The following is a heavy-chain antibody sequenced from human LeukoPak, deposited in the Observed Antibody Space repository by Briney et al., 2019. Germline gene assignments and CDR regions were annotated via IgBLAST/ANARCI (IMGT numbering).Heavy chain of an antibody. CDR2: IIPILGIA. J-gene: IGHJ6*02. CDR3: ARAYCGGDCYRPDEYYGMDV. CDR1: GGTFSSYA. D-gene: IGHD2-21*02. V-gene: IGHV1-69*04. Sequence: ASVKVSCKASGGTFSSYAISWVRQAPGQGLEWMGRIIPILGIANYAQKFQGRVTITADKSTSTAYMELSSLRSEDTAVYYCARAYCGGDCYRPDEYYGMDVWGQGTTVTVS.